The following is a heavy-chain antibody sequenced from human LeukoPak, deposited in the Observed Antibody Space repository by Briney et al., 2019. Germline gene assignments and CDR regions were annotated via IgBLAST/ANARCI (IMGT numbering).Heavy chain of an antibody. Sequence: GGSLRLSCAASGFTFSSYAMGWVRKAPGKGLEWVSAISGSGGSTYYADSVKGRFTISRDNAKNSLYLQMNSLRAEDTAVYYCARIIPGEATGDYWGQGTLVTVSS. CDR2: ISGSGGST. V-gene: IGHV3-23*01. D-gene: IGHD7-27*01. CDR3: ARIIPGEATGDY. CDR1: GFTFSSYA. J-gene: IGHJ4*02.